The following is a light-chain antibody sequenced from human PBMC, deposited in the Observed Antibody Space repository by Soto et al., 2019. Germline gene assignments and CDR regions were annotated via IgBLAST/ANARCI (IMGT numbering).Light chain of an antibody. V-gene: IGLV2-14*01. CDR3: SSYTNNPTVV. CDR2: DVS. Sequence: QSALTQPASESGSQGQSITISCTRTSSDVGGYNYVSWYQQHTGKAPILLIYDVSNRPSAVSNRCSGSKSGTTASHTISGVQAEVGACDYSSSYTNNPTVVFGGGTKLTVL. CDR1: SSDVGGYNY. J-gene: IGLJ2*01.